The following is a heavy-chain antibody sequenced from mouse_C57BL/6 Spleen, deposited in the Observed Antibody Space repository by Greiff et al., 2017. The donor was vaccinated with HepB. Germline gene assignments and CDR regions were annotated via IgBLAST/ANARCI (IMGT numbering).Heavy chain of an antibody. D-gene: IGHD2-3*01. CDR3: ARKSDGSPFAY. CDR2: ISSGSSTI. J-gene: IGHJ3*01. V-gene: IGHV5-17*01. Sequence: DVKLQESGGGLVKPGGSLKLSCAASGFTFSDYGMHWVRQAPEKGLEWVAYISSGSSTIYYADTVKGRFTISRDNAKNTLFLQMTSLRSEDTAMYYCARKSDGSPFAYWGQGTLVTVSA. CDR1: GFTFSDYG.